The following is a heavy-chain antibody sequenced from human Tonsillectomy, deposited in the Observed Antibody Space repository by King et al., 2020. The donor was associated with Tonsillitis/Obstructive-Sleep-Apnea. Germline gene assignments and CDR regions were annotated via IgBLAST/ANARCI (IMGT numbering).Heavy chain of an antibody. D-gene: IGHD1-26*01. CDR3: ATDWGSVTYYVRAFDV. CDR1: GFTFSNAW. CDR2: IKSKRKGETT. V-gene: IGHV3-15*01. J-gene: IGHJ3*01. Sequence: QLVESGGGLVKPGGSLRLSCAASGFTFSNAWMSCVRQPPGKGPEWVGRIKSKRKGETTDYTAPVRGRFTISSDDSKHTLLLQMNSLKTEDTAVYYCATDWGSVTYYVRAFDVWGLGTMVTVSS.